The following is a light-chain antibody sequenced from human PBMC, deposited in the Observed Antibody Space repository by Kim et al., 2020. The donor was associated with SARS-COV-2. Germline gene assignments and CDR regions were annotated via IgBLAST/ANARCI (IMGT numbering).Light chain of an antibody. Sequence: SASVGDRVTITCRASQDISSALAWYQRKPRKPPKLLLYTASRLESWVPSRFSGGGYGTDFTLTISSLQPEDFATYYCQQFNSYAYTFGQGTKLEIK. CDR3: QQFNSYAYT. CDR2: TAS. CDR1: QDISSA. V-gene: IGKV1-13*02. J-gene: IGKJ2*01.